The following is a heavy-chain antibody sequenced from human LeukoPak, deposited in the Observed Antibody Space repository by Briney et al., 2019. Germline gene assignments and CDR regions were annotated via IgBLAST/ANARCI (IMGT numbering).Heavy chain of an antibody. V-gene: IGHV1-69*04. CDR3: AAQTSIVGATTTLDY. CDR1: GGTFSSYA. Sequence: SVKVSCKASGGTFSSYAISWVRQAPGQGLEWMGRIIPILGIANYAQKFQGRVTITADKSTSTAYMELSSLRSEDTAVYYCAAQTSIVGATTTLDYWGQGTLVTVSS. D-gene: IGHD1-26*01. J-gene: IGHJ4*02. CDR2: IIPILGIA.